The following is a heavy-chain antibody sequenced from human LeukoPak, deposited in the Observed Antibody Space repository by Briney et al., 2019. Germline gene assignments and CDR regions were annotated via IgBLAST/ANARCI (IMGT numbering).Heavy chain of an antibody. CDR2: ISSRSSYI. D-gene: IGHD2-15*01. V-gene: IGHV3-21*01. CDR1: GFTFSNYN. CDR3: ARCDSGSGGSCYSPHFDY. J-gene: IGHJ4*02. Sequence: VQLVESGGGLVKPGGSLRLSCTASGFTFSNYNMNWVRQAPGKGLEWVSSISSRSSYIYYADSLKGRFTISRDNAKNSLFLQMNSLRAEDTAVYYCARCDSGSGGSCYSPHFDYWGQGTLVTVSS.